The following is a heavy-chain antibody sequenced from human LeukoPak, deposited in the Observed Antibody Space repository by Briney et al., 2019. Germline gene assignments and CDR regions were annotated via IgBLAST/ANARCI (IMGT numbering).Heavy chain of an antibody. V-gene: IGHV3-30*02. CDR3: AADLWFQLTLDWFDP. J-gene: IGHJ5*02. Sequence: GGSLRLSCAASGFTFSSYGMHWVRQAPGKGLEWVAFIRYDGSNKYYADSVKGRFTISRDNSKNTLYLQMNSLRAEDTAVYYCAADLWFQLTLDWFDPWGQGTLVTVSS. D-gene: IGHD2-21*01. CDR1: GFTFSSYG. CDR2: IRYDGSNK.